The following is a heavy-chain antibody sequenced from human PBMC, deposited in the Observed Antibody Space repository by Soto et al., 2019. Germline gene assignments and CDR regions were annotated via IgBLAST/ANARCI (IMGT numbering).Heavy chain of an antibody. CDR1: GGSISSGGYY. CDR2: IYYSGST. Sequence: SETLSLTCTVSGGSISSGGYYWSWIRQHPGKGLEWIGYIYYSGSTYYNPSLKSRVTISVDTSKNQFSLKLSAVTAADTAVYYCARDRLAVAGTSYYYGMDVWGQGTTVTVSS. D-gene: IGHD6-19*01. J-gene: IGHJ6*02. V-gene: IGHV4-31*03. CDR3: ARDRLAVAGTSYYYGMDV.